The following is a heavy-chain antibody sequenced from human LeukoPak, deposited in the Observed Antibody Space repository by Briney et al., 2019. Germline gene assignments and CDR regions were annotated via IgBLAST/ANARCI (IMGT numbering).Heavy chain of an antibody. J-gene: IGHJ4*02. V-gene: IGHV4-34*01. Sequence: PSETLSLTCAVYGGSFSGYYWSWIRQPPGKGLEWIGEINHSGSTNYNLSLKSRVTISVDTSKNQFSLKLSSVTAADTAVYYCARGPRITMVRGVILFDYWGQGTLVTVSS. D-gene: IGHD3-10*01. CDR1: GGSFSGYY. CDR2: INHSGST. CDR3: ARGPRITMVRGVILFDY.